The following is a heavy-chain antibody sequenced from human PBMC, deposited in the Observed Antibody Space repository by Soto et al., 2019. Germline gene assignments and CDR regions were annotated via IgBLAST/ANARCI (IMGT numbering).Heavy chain of an antibody. Sequence: GGSLRLSCAASGFTFSSSAMSWVRQAPGKGLEWVSAISGSGGSTYYADSVKGRFTISRDNSKNTLYLQMNSLRAEDMAVYYCARGLSSSSWYYFDYWGQGTLVTVSS. CDR3: ARGLSSSSWYYFDY. CDR2: ISGSGGST. CDR1: GFTFSSSA. J-gene: IGHJ4*02. V-gene: IGHV3-23*01. D-gene: IGHD6-13*01.